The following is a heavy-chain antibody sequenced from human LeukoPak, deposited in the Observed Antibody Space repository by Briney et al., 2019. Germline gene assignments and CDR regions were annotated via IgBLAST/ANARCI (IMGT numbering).Heavy chain of an antibody. CDR3: VREVGQGWGAFDI. Sequence: SGGSLRLSCAASGFMFSSYSMNWVRQAPGKGLEWVANIMHDGSEKYYVDSVKGRFTISRDNAKNSLDLQMNSLRTEDTAVYFCVREVGQGWGAFDIWGQGTMVTVSS. J-gene: IGHJ3*02. CDR1: GFMFSSYS. V-gene: IGHV3-7*01. D-gene: IGHD1-26*01. CDR2: IMHDGSEK.